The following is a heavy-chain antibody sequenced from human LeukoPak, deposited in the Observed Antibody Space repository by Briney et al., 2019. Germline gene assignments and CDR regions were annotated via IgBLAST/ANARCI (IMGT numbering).Heavy chain of an antibody. CDR1: GYTFTDYY. J-gene: IGHJ5*02. V-gene: IGHV1-2*02. D-gene: IGHD1-14*01. CDR3: ARGSYWYDP. CDR2: INLNSGGT. Sequence: ASVKVSCKASGYTFTDYYMHWVRQAPGQGLEWMGWINLNSGGTNFAQRFQGRVTMTRDTSISTAYMDLSRLISDDTAVYYCARGSYWYDPWGQGTLVTVSS.